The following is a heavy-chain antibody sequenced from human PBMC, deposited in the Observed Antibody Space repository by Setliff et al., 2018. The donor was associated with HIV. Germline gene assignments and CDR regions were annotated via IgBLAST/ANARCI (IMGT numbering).Heavy chain of an antibody. CDR1: GFSFSNYW. D-gene: IGHD6-19*01. Sequence: GGSLRLSCAASGFSFSNYWMHWVRQAPGKGLVWVSRINSDGSSTSYADSVKGRFTISRDNPKDMLYLQMNSLRGEDTAVYYCVRDPTTGAVAVYYFDYWGQGTLVTVS. J-gene: IGHJ4*02. CDR2: INSDGSST. V-gene: IGHV3-74*01. CDR3: VRDPTTGAVAVYYFDY.